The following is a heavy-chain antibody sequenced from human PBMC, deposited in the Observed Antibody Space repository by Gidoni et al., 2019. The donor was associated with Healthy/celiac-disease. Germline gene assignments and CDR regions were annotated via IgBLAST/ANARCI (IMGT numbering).Heavy chain of an antibody. CDR3: ARARAVGFGELGGMDV. D-gene: IGHD3-10*01. Sequence: EVQLVESGGGLVQPGGSLRLSCAASGFTFSSYDMHWVRQATGKGLEWVSAIGTAGDPYYPGSVKGRFTISRENAKNSLYLQMNSLRAGDTAVYYCARARAVGFGELGGMDVWGQGTTVTVSS. CDR1: GFTFSSYD. V-gene: IGHV3-13*05. CDR2: IGTAGDP. J-gene: IGHJ6*02.